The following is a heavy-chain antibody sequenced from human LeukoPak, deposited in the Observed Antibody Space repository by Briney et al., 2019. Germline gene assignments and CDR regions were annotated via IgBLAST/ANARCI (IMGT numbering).Heavy chain of an antibody. V-gene: IGHV4-39*01. J-gene: IGHJ4*02. CDR1: GGSISSSSYY. Sequence: SETLSLTCTVSGGSISSSSYYWGWIRQPPGKGLEWIGNIYYSGSTYYNPSLKSRVTISVDTSKNQFSLKVSSVTAADTAVYYCARGGGLYGDYALDYWGQGTLVTVSS. CDR3: ARGGGLYGDYALDY. CDR2: IYYSGST. D-gene: IGHD4-17*01.